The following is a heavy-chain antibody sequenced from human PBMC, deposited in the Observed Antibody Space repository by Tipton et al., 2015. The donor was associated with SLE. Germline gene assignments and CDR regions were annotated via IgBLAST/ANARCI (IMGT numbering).Heavy chain of an antibody. CDR2: IDHSGST. D-gene: IGHD4-17*01. CDR1: GGSINNYH. CDR3: AKDYNYDYPDYN. V-gene: IGHV4-59*12. Sequence: TLSLTCTISGGSINNYHWSWIRQPPGKGLEWIGEIDHSGSTNYNPSLESRVTISIDKSRNQFSLKLNSVTAADTAVYYCAKDYNYDYPDYNWGQGTLVIVSS. J-gene: IGHJ4*02.